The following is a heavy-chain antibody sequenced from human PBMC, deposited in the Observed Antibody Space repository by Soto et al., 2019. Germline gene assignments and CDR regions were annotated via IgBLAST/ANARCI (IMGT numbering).Heavy chain of an antibody. CDR3: ARQTGVFGHYFDY. V-gene: IGHV4-39*01. Sequence: QLRLQEAGPGLVKPSETLSLTCTVSGGSISSSSYYWGWIRQPPLKGPEWIGAIYYNGNTYYNPSLKRRVTMSVDTSKNQFSLKLSAATAADTAMYYCARQTGVFGHYFDYWGQGTLVTVSS. D-gene: IGHD3-16*01. CDR2: IYYNGNT. J-gene: IGHJ4*02. CDR1: GGSISSSSYY.